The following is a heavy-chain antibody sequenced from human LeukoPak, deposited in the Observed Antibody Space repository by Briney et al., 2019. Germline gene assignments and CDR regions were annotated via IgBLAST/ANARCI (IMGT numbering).Heavy chain of an antibody. D-gene: IGHD6-19*01. CDR3: ARLSGVDL. J-gene: IGHJ2*01. Sequence: SETLSLTCAVSGGSVSGGRFYWSWIRQPPGKRLEWIGYIFYSGSTNYNASLKSRVTISVDTSRNQFSLKLRTVTAADTAVYYCARLSGVDLWGRGTLVTVSS. CDR2: IFYSGST. CDR1: GGSVSGGRFY. V-gene: IGHV4-61*01.